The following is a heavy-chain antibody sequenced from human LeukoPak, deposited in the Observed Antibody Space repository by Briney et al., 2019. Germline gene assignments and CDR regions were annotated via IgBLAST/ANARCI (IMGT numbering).Heavy chain of an antibody. CDR3: ARGKWELPGGPFDY. CDR1: GFTVSSNS. D-gene: IGHD1-26*01. J-gene: IGHJ4*02. Sequence: GGSLRLSCTVSGFTVSSNSMSWVRQAPGKGLEWVSFIYSDNTHYSDSVKGRFTISRDNAKNSLYLQMNSLRAEDTALYYCARGKWELPGGPFDYWGQGTLVTVSS. V-gene: IGHV3-53*01. CDR2: IYSDNT.